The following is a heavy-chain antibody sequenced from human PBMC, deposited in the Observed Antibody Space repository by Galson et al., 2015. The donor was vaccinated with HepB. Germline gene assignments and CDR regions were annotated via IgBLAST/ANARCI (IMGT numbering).Heavy chain of an antibody. V-gene: IGHV4-59*08. Sequence: SETLSLTCTVSGGSISSYYWSWIRQPPGKGLEWIGYIYYSGSTNYNPSLKSRVTISVDTSKNQFSLKLSSVTAADTAVYYCARHSSGWTRNTKGPSNWFDPWGQGTLVTVSS. CDR2: IYYSGST. D-gene: IGHD6-19*01. CDR1: GGSISSYY. CDR3: ARHSSGWTRNTKGPSNWFDP. J-gene: IGHJ5*02.